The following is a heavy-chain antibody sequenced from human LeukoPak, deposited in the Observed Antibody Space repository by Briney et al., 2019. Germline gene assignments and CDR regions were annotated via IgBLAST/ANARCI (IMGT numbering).Heavy chain of an antibody. V-gene: IGHV4-59*01. CDR3: ARQNYFDY. CDR2: IYYSGST. CDR1: GHSISSYY. Sequence: SETLSLTCTVSGHSISSYYWGWLRQPPGKGLEWIGYIYYSGSTNYNPSLKSRVTISVDTSKNQFSLKLSSVTAADTAVYYCARQNYFDYWGQGPLVSVSS. J-gene: IGHJ4*02.